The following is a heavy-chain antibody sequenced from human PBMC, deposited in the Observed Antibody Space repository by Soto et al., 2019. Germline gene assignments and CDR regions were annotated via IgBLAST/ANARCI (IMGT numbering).Heavy chain of an antibody. J-gene: IGHJ4*02. V-gene: IGHV3-72*01. CDR1: GFSCSDYY. D-gene: IGHD6-19*01. CDR2: IRNKANRDTT. CDR3: VRVADTVKGDC. Sequence: EVQLVESGGGLVQPGGSLRLSCAASGFSCSDYYMDWVRQAPGKGLEWVARIRNKANRDTTEYAASVKGRFGISRDDSENSLFLQMNSLKPEDAAVYYCVRVADTVKGDCWGQGTLV.